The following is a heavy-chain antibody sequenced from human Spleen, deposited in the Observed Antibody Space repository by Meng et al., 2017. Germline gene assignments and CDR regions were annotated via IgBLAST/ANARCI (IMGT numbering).Heavy chain of an antibody. CDR1: GFTFDDYA. CDR2: LSWNSGTI. Sequence: SLKISCAASGFTFDDYAMHWVRQAPGKGLEWVSGLSWNSGTIRYADSVKGRFTLSRDNAKNSLYLQMSSLRAEDMALYYCAKGRDGSLLSGFDYWGQGTLVTVSS. D-gene: IGHD2-15*01. J-gene: IGHJ4*02. V-gene: IGHV3-9*03. CDR3: AKGRDGSLLSGFDY.